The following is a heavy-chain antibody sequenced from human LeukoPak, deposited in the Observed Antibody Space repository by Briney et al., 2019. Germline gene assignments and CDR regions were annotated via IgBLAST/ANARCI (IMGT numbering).Heavy chain of an antibody. CDR1: GGSVSSGSYY. CDR3: ASSTVTVDY. Sequence: SETLSLTCTVSGGSVSSGSYYWSWIRQPPGKGLEWIGYIYYSGSTNYNPSLKSRVTISVDTSKNQFSLKLSSVTAADTAVYYCASSTVTVDYWGRGTLVTVSS. D-gene: IGHD4-17*01. CDR2: IYYSGST. V-gene: IGHV4-61*01. J-gene: IGHJ4*02.